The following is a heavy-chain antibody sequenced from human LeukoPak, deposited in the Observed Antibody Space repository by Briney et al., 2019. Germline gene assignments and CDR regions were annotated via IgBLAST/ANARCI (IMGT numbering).Heavy chain of an antibody. J-gene: IGHJ3*02. CDR2: IYYRGST. CDR1: GGSISSSSYY. V-gene: IGHV4-39*07. D-gene: IGHD3-22*01. Sequence: PSETLSLTCTVSGGSISSSSYYWGWIRQPPGKGLEWIGSIYYRGSTYYNPSLKSRVTISVDTSKNQFSLKLSSVTAADTAVYYCARDNGYYDSGGYQDAFDIWGQGTMVTVSS. CDR3: ARDNGYYDSGGYQDAFDI.